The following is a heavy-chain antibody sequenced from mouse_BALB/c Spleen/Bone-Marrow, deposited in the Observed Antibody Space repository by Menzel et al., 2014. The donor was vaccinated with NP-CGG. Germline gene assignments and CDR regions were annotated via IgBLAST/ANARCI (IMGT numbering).Heavy chain of an antibody. CDR2: INPDSSTI. V-gene: IGHV4-1*02. Sequence: EVQGVESGGGLVQPGGSLKLSCAASGFDLSRYWMSWVRQAPGKGLEWIGEINPDSSTINYTPSLKDKFIISRDNAKNTLYLQMSKVRSEDTALYYCARRGGYFAYWGQGTLVTVSA. CDR1: GFDLSRYW. J-gene: IGHJ3*01. CDR3: ARRGGYFAY.